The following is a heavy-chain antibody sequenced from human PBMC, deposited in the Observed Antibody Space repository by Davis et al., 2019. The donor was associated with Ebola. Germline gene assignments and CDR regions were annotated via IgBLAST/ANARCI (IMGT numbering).Heavy chain of an antibody. CDR1: GGSISSYY. V-gene: IGHV4-59*01. CDR3: ARVISSGWNNWFDP. D-gene: IGHD6-19*01. CDR2: IYYSGST. J-gene: IGHJ5*02. Sequence: SETLSLTCTVSGGSISSYYWSWIRQPPGKGLEWIGYIYYSGSTNYNPSLKSRVTISVDTSKNQFSLKLSSVTAADTAVYYCARVISSGWNNWFDPWGQGTLVTVSS.